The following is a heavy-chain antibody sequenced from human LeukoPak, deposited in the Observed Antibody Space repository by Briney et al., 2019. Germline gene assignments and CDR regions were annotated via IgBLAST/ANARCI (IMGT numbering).Heavy chain of an antibody. D-gene: IGHD6-19*01. CDR1: GGSISRGVYS. Sequence: PSETLSLTCAVSGGSISRGVYSWSWIRQPPGKGLEWIGYIYHSGSTYYNPSLKSRVTISVDRSKNQFSLKLSSVTAADTAVYYCARLRYSSGWYLDYWGQGTLVTVSS. CDR3: ARLRYSSGWYLDY. J-gene: IGHJ4*02. V-gene: IGHV4-30-2*01. CDR2: IYHSGST.